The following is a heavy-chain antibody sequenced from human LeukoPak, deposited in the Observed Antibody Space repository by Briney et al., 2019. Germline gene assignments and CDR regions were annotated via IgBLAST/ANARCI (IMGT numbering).Heavy chain of an antibody. V-gene: IGHV1-46*01. D-gene: IGHD2-15*01. Sequence: GASVKVSCKASGYTFTSYYMHWVRQAPGQGLEWMGIINPSGGSTSYAQKFQGRVTMTRDMSTSTVYMELSSLRSEDTAVYYCARDGFGLGYCSGGSCYLFDYWSQGTLVTVSS. CDR2: INPSGGST. J-gene: IGHJ4*02. CDR3: ARDGFGLGYCSGGSCYLFDY. CDR1: GYTFTSYY.